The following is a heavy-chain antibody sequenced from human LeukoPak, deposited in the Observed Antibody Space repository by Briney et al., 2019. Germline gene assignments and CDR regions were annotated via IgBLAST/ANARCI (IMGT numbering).Heavy chain of an antibody. CDR1: GFTFSSYS. CDR3: ARDLSEDTAELADY. CDR2: ISSSSSYI. J-gene: IGHJ4*02. D-gene: IGHD5-18*01. V-gene: IGHV3-21*01. Sequence: GGSLRLSCAASGFTFSSYSMNWVRQAPGKGLEWVSSISSSSSYIYYADSVKGRFTISRDNAKNSLYLQMNSLRAEDTAVYYCARDLSEDTAELADYWGQGTLVTVSS.